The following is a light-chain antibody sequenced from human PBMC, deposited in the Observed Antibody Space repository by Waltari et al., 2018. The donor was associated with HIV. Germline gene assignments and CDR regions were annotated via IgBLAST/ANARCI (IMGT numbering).Light chain of an antibody. J-gene: IGLJ3*02. CDR3: QSYDKSLSGWV. CDR1: SPNLGAGYD. CDR2: GNT. V-gene: IGLV1-40*01. Sequence: QSVVTHPPSVSGAPGQTVAISCPGSSPNLGAGYDVHWCHHFPGAPPKVVIYGNTNRPSGVPDRFSGCKSGSAASLVIAGLQADDEAEYYCQSYDKSLSGWVFGGGTKVTVL.